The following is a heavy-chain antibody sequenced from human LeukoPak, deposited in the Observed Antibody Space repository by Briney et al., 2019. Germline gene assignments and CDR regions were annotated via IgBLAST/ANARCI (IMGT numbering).Heavy chain of an antibody. CDR3: AREGDEGYLFDY. CDR1: GDSVSSNSAA. V-gene: IGHV6-1*01. D-gene: IGHD5-24*01. J-gene: IGHJ4*02. CDR2: TYYRSKWYN. Sequence: SRTLSLICAISGDSVSSNSAAWSWIRQSPSRGLGWLGRTYYRSKWYNDYAVSVKSRITINPDTSKNQFSLQLNSVTPEDTAVYYCAREGDEGYLFDYWGQGTLVTVSS.